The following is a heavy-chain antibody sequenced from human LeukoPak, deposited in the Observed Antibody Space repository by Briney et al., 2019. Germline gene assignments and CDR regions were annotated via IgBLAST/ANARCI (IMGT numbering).Heavy chain of an antibody. J-gene: IGHJ3*02. Sequence: PGGSLRLSCAASGFTFNSYWMHWVRQDPGKGLVWVSRINSDGSTTTYADSVKGRFTISRDNAKNTLYLQMNSLRAEDSAVYYCGRTYCSNGVCYRDDSFDIWGQGTPVTVSS. CDR3: GRTYCSNGVCYRDDSFDI. CDR2: INSDGSTT. CDR1: GFTFNSYW. D-gene: IGHD2-8*01. V-gene: IGHV3-74*01.